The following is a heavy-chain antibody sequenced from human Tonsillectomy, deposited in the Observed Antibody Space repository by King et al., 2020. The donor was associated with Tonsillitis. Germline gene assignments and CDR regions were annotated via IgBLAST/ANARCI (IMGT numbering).Heavy chain of an antibody. J-gene: IGHJ4*02. V-gene: IGHV3-30-3*01. CDR3: ARELNY. CDR1: GFTFSSYA. Sequence: VQLVESGGGVVQPGRSLRLSCAASGFTFSSYAMHWVRQAPGKGLEWVAVISYDGSNKYYADSVKGRFTISRDNSKNTLYLQMNSLTAEDMAVYYCARELNYWGQGTLVTVSS. CDR2: ISYDGSNK. D-gene: IGHD2-8*01.